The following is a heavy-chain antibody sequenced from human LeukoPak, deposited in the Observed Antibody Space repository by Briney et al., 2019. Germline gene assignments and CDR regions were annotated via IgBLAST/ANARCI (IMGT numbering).Heavy chain of an antibody. CDR2: TYYRSKWDN. V-gene: IGHV6-1*01. Sequence: SQTLSLTCAISGDSVSINNTTWKWIRQSPSRGLEWLGRTYYRSKWDNDYPVSVKSRITINPDTSKNQFSLQLNSVTPEDTAVDYSASGLYRYFDLWGRGTLVTVSS. J-gene: IGHJ2*01. CDR3: ASGLYRYFDL. CDR1: GDSVSINNTT.